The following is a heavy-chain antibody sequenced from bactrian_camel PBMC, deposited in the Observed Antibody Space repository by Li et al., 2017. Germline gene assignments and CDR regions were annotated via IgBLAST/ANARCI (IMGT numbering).Heavy chain of an antibody. J-gene: IGHJ6*01. CDR3: ASRAPGCVVGAIREADFDS. CDR2: ISDDGST. Sequence: QLVESGGGLVKPGGSLRLSCTASGFTFDDSDMGWYRQTPGNECELVSAISDDGSTYYADSVKGRFTISQDNAKNTVYLEMDSLKPDDTGTYYCASRAPGCVVGAIREADFDSWGQGTQVTVS. D-gene: IGHD3*01. V-gene: IGHV3S55*01. CDR1: GFTFDDSD.